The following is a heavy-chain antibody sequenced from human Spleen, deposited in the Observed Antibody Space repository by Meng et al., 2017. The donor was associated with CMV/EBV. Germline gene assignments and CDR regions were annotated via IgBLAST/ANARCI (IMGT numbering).Heavy chain of an antibody. CDR1: GGSFSGFY. CDR2: INHSGST. D-gene: IGHD7-27*01. Sequence: CAVYGGSFSGFYWNWIRQPPGKGLEWIGEINHSGSTNYSPSLKSRVTISVDISKNQFSLSLSSVTAADTAVYYCARGTLETGDQDYWGQGTLVTVSS. J-gene: IGHJ4*02. CDR3: ARGTLETGDQDY. V-gene: IGHV4-34*01.